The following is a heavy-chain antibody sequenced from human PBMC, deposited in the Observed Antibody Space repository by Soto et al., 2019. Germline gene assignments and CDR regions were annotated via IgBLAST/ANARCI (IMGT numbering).Heavy chain of an antibody. CDR2: INPTLSMS. J-gene: IGHJ4*02. D-gene: IGHD3-10*01. V-gene: IGHV1-69*02. CDR1: GDTFNFYS. CDR3: ATSYGSGYRAFDS. Sequence: QVQLVQSGADVQRPGSSVRVSCKASGDTFNFYSINWVRQAHGLGLQWMGRINPTLSMSNYAPRFRGRVTMTADKSTSTAYMELSSLRSEDTAMYYCATSYGSGYRAFDSWGQGALVTVSS.